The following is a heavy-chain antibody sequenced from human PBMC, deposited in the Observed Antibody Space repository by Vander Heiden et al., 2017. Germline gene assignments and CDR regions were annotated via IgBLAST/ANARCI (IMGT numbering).Heavy chain of an antibody. J-gene: IGHJ4*02. CDR1: GFPFHNYW. V-gene: IGHV3-74*01. D-gene: IGHD1-26*01. Sequence: EVQLVESGGGLVQPGGSLRLSCAVSGFPFHNYWMHWLRQVPGKGLVWVLRLDEYGNNRDYAASVKGRFTISRDNANNMLYLQMNSLRPEDTAIYYCARDVGGAGSDWGQGTLVTVSS. CDR2: LDEYGNNR. CDR3: ARDVGGAGSD.